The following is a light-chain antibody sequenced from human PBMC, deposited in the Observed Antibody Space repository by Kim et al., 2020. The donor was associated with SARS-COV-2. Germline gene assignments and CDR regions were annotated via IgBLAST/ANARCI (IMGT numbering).Light chain of an antibody. CDR2: EDN. Sequence: TVTFSSTRSSGNIASSYVQWYQQRPGSSPTTLIYEDNQRTPGVPERFSGSVDSSSNSASLTISGLKTEDEADYFCQSYDDFNRVFGGGTQLTVL. CDR3: QSYDDFNRV. CDR1: SGNIASSY. V-gene: IGLV6-57*01. J-gene: IGLJ3*02.